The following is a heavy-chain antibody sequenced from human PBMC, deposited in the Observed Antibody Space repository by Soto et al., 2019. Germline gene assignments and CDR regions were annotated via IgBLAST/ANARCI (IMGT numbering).Heavy chain of an antibody. V-gene: IGHV1-2*04. J-gene: IGHJ5*02. CDR3: ARGVDRDCGDLNWFEP. D-gene: IGHD4-17*01. CDR2: INANSGGT. CDR1: GYTFTGYY. Sequence: QVQLVQSGAEVKKPGASVKVSCKASGYTFTGYYMHWVRQAPGQGLEWMGWINANSGGTNYAQKCQGWVTMTRDTFLSPAYMELSRLRADDTAVYYCARGVDRDCGDLNWFEPWGQGTLVTVSS.